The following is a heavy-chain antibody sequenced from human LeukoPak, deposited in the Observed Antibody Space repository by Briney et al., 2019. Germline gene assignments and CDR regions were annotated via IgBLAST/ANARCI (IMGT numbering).Heavy chain of an antibody. V-gene: IGHV3-21*01. CDR3: AREYYYASSGYY. CDR2: ISSGTSYI. CDR1: GFTFSNYA. D-gene: IGHD3-22*01. J-gene: IGHJ4*02. Sequence: GGSLRLSCEASGFTFSNYAMSWVRQAPGKGLEWVSSISSGTSYIYYADSVKGRFTISRDNAKNSLYLQMNSLRAEDTAVYYCAREYYYASSGYYWGQGTLVTVSS.